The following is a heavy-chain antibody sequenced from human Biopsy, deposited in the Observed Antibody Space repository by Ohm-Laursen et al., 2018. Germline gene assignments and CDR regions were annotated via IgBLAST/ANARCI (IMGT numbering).Heavy chain of an antibody. CDR2: ISGSGGNA. CDR3: AKDPDFWRGGEGDF. Sequence: SLRLSCAVSGFTFPSFTMSWVRQAPGKGLQWVSGISGSGGNAYYADSARGRFNISRDNSKSRLYLQMTGLRAEDSALYYCAKDPDFWRGGEGDFWGRGTLVTVSS. J-gene: IGHJ4*02. CDR1: GFTFPSFT. D-gene: IGHD3-3*01. V-gene: IGHV3-23*01.